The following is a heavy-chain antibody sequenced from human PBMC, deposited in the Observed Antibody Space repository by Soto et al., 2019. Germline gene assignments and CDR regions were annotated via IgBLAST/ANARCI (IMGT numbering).Heavy chain of an antibody. CDR3: TTGSVEGY. Sequence: EVQLVESGGGLVRPGGSLRLSCATSGFIFTDVWMNWVRQAPGKGLEWVGRVKTKDQGEIKDYGEAVQGKFTISTQNSKNSLHLKMTSLRTADTAVYYCTTGSVEGYWGKGLLVTVSS. D-gene: IGHD2-15*01. CDR1: GFIFTDVW. J-gene: IGHJ4*02. CDR2: VKTKDQGEIK. V-gene: IGHV3-15*07.